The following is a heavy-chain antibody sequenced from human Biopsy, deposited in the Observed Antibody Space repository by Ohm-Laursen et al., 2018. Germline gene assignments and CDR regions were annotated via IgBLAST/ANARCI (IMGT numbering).Heavy chain of an antibody. CDR1: GFTFSIYW. CDR3: TGDSGGLGDY. D-gene: IGHD2-8*02. Sequence: SLRLSCTASGFTFSIYWMHWVRQAPGKGLMWVSRIHGDERSATYAGPVKGRFTISRDNAKNTLHLQMNSLRAEDTAVYYCTGDSGGLGDYWGQGTLVTVSS. CDR2: IHGDERSA. V-gene: IGHV3-74*03. J-gene: IGHJ4*02.